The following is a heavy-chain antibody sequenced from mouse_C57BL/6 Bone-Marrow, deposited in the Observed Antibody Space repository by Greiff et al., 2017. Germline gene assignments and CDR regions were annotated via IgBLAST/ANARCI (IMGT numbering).Heavy chain of an antibody. CDR2: IRNKANGYTT. V-gene: IGHV7-3*01. Sequence: EVHLVESGGGLVQPGGSLSLSCAASGFTFTDYYMSWVRQPPGKALEWFGFIRNKANGYTTKYNSSVKGRFTISRDNSQSILYLQMNALRAEDSATYVCARLPLYYCFDYWGQGTTLTVSS. CDR1: GFTFTDYY. D-gene: IGHD2-12*01. J-gene: IGHJ2*01. CDR3: ARLPLYYCFDY.